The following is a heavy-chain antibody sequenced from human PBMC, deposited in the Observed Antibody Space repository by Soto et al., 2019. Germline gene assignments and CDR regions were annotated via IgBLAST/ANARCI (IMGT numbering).Heavy chain of an antibody. CDR2: ITGSGGTT. CDR3: AKVDDRSGHYYDPFDY. V-gene: IGHV3-23*01. Sequence: EVQLLESGGGLVQPGGSLRLSCAASGFTFSSYAMSWVRQAPGKGLEWVSVITGSGGTTYYADSVKGRFTISRDNSKKXLYLQMNSLGAEDTAVYYCAKVDDRSGHYYDPFDYWGQGTLVTVSS. CDR1: GFTFSSYA. J-gene: IGHJ4*02. D-gene: IGHD3-22*01.